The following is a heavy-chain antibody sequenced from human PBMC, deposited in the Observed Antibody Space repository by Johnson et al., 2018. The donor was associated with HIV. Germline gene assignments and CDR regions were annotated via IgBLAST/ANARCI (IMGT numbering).Heavy chain of an antibody. V-gene: IGHV3-23*04. CDR1: GFTFSSYA. CDR2: ISGSGGST. Sequence: VQLVESGGGLVQPGGSLRLSCAASGFTFSSYAMSWVRQAPGKGLEWVSAISGSGGSTYYADSVKGRFTISRDNYKNTLYLQMNSLRAEDTAVYYCAKEGSIAAAGNDAFDIWGQGTMVTVSS. D-gene: IGHD6-13*01. J-gene: IGHJ3*02. CDR3: AKEGSIAAAGNDAFDI.